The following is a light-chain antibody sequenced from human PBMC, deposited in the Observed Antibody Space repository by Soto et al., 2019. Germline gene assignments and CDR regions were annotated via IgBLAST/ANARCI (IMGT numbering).Light chain of an antibody. V-gene: IGKV3-20*01. Sequence: EIVWTQSPCTLSFSPGVRATLSCRASQTGSSNFFDWYQQKPYQEPRLLIFGASNRATGIPDRFSGSGSGKDFTLTISSLETEDSAVNYCQKYGKALWTFGHGTKGAIK. J-gene: IGKJ1*01. CDR2: GAS. CDR3: QKYGKALWT. CDR1: QTGSSNF.